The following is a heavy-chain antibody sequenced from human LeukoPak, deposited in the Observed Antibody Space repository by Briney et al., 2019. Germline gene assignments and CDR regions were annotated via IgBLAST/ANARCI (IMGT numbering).Heavy chain of an antibody. D-gene: IGHD3-3*01. J-gene: IGHJ4*02. CDR1: GFTFDDYA. Sequence: QPGRSLRLSCAASGFTFDDYAMHWVRQAPGKGLEWVSGISWNSGSIGYAGSVKGRFTISRDNAKNSLYLQMNSLRAEDTAVYYCARDEYYDFWSGYEKYYFDYWGQGTLVTVSS. CDR2: ISWNSGSI. CDR3: ARDEYYDFWSGYEKYYFDY. V-gene: IGHV3-9*01.